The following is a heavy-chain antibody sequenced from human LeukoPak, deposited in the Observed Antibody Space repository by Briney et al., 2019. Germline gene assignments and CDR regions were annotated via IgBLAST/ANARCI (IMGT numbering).Heavy chain of an antibody. V-gene: IGHV4-59*08. CDR2: IYYSGST. CDR3: ARNLPSGAFDI. Sequence: SETLSLTCTVSGGSISSYYWSWIRQPPGKGLEWIGYIYYSGSTNYNPSLKSRVTISVDTSKNQFSLKLSSVTGADTAVYYCARNLPSGAFDIWGQGTMVTVSS. J-gene: IGHJ3*02. CDR1: GGSISSYY.